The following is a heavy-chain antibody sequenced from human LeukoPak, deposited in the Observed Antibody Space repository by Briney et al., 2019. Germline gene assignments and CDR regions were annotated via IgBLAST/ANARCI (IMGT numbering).Heavy chain of an antibody. CDR2: IYSRGNT. Sequence: SETLSLTCTVSDDSISNYYWSWIRHPAGKGLEWIGRIYSRGNTNYNPSLKSRVSMSLDTSKNQFSLRLTSVTAADTAVYYCARAVGGDGSGSLWGPGTLVTVSS. J-gene: IGHJ4*02. D-gene: IGHD3-10*01. CDR3: ARAVGGDGSGSL. CDR1: DDSISNYY. V-gene: IGHV4-4*07.